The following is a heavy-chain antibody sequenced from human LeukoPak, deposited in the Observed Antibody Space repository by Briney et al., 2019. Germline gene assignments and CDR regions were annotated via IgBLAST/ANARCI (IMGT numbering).Heavy chain of an antibody. V-gene: IGHV3-30*18. J-gene: IGHJ4*02. Sequence: GRSLRLSCAASGFTFSSYGTHWVRQAPGKGLEWVAVISYDGSNKYYADSVKGRFTISRDNSKNTLYLQMNSLRAEDTAVYYCAKEEGRLTGSLFRYWGQGTLVTVSS. CDR1: GFTFSSYG. CDR2: ISYDGSNK. CDR3: AKEEGRLTGSLFRY. D-gene: IGHD3-9*01.